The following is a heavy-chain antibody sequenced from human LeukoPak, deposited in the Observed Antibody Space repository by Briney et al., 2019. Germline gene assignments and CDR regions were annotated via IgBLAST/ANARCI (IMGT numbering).Heavy chain of an antibody. D-gene: IGHD3-3*01. V-gene: IGHV3-7*01. Sequence: GGSLRLSCAASGFTFSSYWTSWVRQAPGKGLEWVANIKQDGSEKYYVDSVKGRFTISRDNAKNSLYLQMNSLRAEDTAVYYCARDLYYDFWSGYYQYYYGMDVWGQGTTVTVSS. CDR3: ARDLYYDFWSGYYQYYYGMDV. CDR1: GFTFSSYW. CDR2: IKQDGSEK. J-gene: IGHJ6*02.